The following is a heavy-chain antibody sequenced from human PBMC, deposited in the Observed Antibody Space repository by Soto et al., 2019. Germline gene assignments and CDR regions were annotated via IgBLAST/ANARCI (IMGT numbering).Heavy chain of an antibody. CDR2: INHSGST. Sequence: QVQLQQWGAGLLKPSETLSLTCAVYGGSFSGYYWSWIRQPPGKGLEWIGEINHSGSTNYNPSLKSRGTTSADNSNNQFCLKLSCVTAADKAVYYCARGRAMYCSGGSCFSYYYYYYYMDVWGKGTTVTVSS. CDR3: ARGRAMYCSGGSCFSYYYYYYYMDV. CDR1: GGSFSGYY. V-gene: IGHV4-34*01. D-gene: IGHD2-15*01. J-gene: IGHJ6*03.